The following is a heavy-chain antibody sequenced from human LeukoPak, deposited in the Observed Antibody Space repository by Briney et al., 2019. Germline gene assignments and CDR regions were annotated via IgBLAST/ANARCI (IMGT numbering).Heavy chain of an antibody. CDR3: ARVQVVAATAAEYFQH. D-gene: IGHD2-15*01. Sequence: ASVKVSCKASGYTFTGYYMHWVRQAPGQGLEWMGWINPNSGGTNYAQKFQGWVTMTRDTSISTAYMELSRLRSDDTAVYYCARVQVVAATAAEYFQHWGQGTLVTVSS. J-gene: IGHJ1*01. V-gene: IGHV1-2*04. CDR2: INPNSGGT. CDR1: GYTFTGYY.